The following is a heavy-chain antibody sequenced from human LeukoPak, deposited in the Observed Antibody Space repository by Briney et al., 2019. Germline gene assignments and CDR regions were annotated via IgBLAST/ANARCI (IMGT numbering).Heavy chain of an antibody. D-gene: IGHD3-22*01. CDR2: IHPNTGGT. J-gene: IGHJ3*02. V-gene: IGHV1-2*02. CDR3: ASEYKYDSSGANAFDI. Sequence: ASVKVSCKASGYTFTGYYMHWVRQAPGQGLEWMGWIHPNTGGTKYAQKFQGRVAMTRDTSSSTAYMELSSLRFADTAVYYCASEYKYDSSGANAFDIWGQGTMVTVSS. CDR1: GYTFTGYY.